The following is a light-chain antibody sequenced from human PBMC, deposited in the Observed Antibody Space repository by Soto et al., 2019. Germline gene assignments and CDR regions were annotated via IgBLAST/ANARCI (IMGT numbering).Light chain of an antibody. CDR1: SGHSSYA. J-gene: IGLJ2*01. CDR2: VKSDGGH. V-gene: IGLV4-69*01. Sequence: QPVLTQSPSASASLGASVKLTCTLSSGHSSYAIAWHQQQPEKGPRFLMKVKSDGGHSKGDGIPDRFSGSSSGAERYLTISSLQSEDEADYYCQTGGTGIVVFGGGTQLTVL. CDR3: QTGGTGIVV.